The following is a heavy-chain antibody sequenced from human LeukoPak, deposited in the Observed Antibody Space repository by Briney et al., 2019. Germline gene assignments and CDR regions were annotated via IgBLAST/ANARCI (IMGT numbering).Heavy chain of an antibody. CDR1: GGTFSSYA. Sequence: ASVKVSCKASGGTFSSYAISWVRQAPGQGLEWMGGIIPIFGTANYAQKFQGRVTITTDESTSTAYMELSSLRSEDTAVYYCARVRVPVHAFDIWGQGTMVTVSS. V-gene: IGHV1-69*05. J-gene: IGHJ3*02. D-gene: IGHD3-10*01. CDR2: IIPIFGTA. CDR3: ARVRVPVHAFDI.